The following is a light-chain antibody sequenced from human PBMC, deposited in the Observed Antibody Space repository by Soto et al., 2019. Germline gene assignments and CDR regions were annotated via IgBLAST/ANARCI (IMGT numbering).Light chain of an antibody. CDR3: QQLSSYPLT. J-gene: IGKJ5*01. Sequence: DIQLTQSPSFLSASVGDRVTITCRASRGISSYLTWYQQKPGKAPKVLIYAASTLQSGVPSRFSGTGSGTEFTLTISSLQPEDFATYYCQQLSSYPLTFGQGTRLEIK. CDR2: AAS. CDR1: RGISSY. V-gene: IGKV1-9*01.